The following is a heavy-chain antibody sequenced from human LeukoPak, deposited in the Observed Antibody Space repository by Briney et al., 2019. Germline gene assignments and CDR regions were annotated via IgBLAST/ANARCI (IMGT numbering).Heavy chain of an antibody. D-gene: IGHD6-19*01. Sequence: GGSLRLSCAASGFTLKYYAMHWVRQAPGKGLEWVSLISWDGGSTYYADSVKGRFTISRDNSKNSLYLQMNSLRAEDTALYYCAKDLPKRAVAGNIIDYWGQGTLVTVSS. V-gene: IGHV3-43D*03. CDR1: GFTLKYYA. CDR2: ISWDGGST. CDR3: AKDLPKRAVAGNIIDY. J-gene: IGHJ4*02.